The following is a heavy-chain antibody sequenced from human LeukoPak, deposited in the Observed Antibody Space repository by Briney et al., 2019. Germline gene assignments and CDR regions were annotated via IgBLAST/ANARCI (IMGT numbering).Heavy chain of an antibody. Sequence: SDALSLTCTVSGCSFRSDSKYWAWLGQPPGKGLEWLGSVYYSGSTYYNPSLENRVTISIDTSKNHFSLKLSSLSAADTSVYYCAKRDDSGGNLVDLWGQGTLVTVS. D-gene: IGHD3-22*01. J-gene: IGHJ4*02. V-gene: IGHV4-39*02. CDR3: AKRDDSGGNLVDL. CDR2: VYYSGST. CDR1: GCSFRSDSKY.